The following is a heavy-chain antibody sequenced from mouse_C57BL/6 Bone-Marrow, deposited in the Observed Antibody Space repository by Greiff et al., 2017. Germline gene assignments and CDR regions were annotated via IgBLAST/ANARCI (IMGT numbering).Heavy chain of an antibody. CDR3: ARTRFAY. V-gene: IGHV1-4*01. CDR1: GYTFTSYT. J-gene: IGHJ3*01. CDR2: INPSSGYT. Sequence: VQLEQSGAELAKPGASVKISCKASGYTFTSYTMHWVNQRPGKGLEWIGYINPSSGYTKYNQKFKDKATLTADKSSSTAYMQLSSLTSEDSAVYYSARTRFAYWGQGTPVTVSA.